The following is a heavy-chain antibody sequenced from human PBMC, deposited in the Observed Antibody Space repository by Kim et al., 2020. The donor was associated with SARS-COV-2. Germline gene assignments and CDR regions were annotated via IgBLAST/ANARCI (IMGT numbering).Heavy chain of an antibody. CDR2: IWYDGSNK. J-gene: IGHJ4*02. CDR3: ARDYLAAALDY. V-gene: IGHV3-33*01. Sequence: GGSLRLSCAASGFTFSSYGMHWVRQAPGKGLEWVAVIWYDGSNKYYADSVKGRFTISRDNSKNTLYPQMNSLRAEDTAVYYCARDYLAAALDYWGQGTLVTVSS. CDR1: GFTFSSYG. D-gene: IGHD6-13*01.